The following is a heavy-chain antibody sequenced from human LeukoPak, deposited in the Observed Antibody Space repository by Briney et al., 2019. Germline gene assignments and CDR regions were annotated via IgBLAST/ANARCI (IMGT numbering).Heavy chain of an antibody. V-gene: IGHV3-21*01. CDR3: ARRNPLTQDAFDI. CDR1: GFTVSSNY. CDR2: ISSSSSYI. D-gene: IGHD2-21*02. J-gene: IGHJ3*02. Sequence: GGSLRLSCAASGFTVSSNYMSWVRQASGKGLDWVSSISSSSSYIYYADSVKGRFTISRDNGKNSLYLQMNSLRAEDTAVYYCARRNPLTQDAFDIWGQGTMVTVSS.